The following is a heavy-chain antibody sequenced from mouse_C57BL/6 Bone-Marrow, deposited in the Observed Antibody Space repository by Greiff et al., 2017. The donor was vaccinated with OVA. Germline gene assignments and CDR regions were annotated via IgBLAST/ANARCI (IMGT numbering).Heavy chain of an antibody. Sequence: VQLQQSGAELVRPGASVKLSCTASGFNIKDDYMHWVKQRPEQGLEWIGWIDPENGDTEYASKFQGKATITADTSSNTAYLQLSSLTSEDTAVYYCTTSPIYYYGSSHWYFDVWGTGTTVTVSS. CDR1: GFNIKDDY. CDR2: IDPENGDT. V-gene: IGHV14-4*01. D-gene: IGHD1-1*01. CDR3: TTSPIYYYGSSHWYFDV. J-gene: IGHJ1*03.